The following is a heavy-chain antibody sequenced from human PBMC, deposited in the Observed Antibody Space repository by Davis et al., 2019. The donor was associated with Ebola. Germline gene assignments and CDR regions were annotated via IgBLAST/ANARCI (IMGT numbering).Heavy chain of an antibody. CDR3: TKDTTGPDDS. CDR2: INPDGRST. V-gene: IGHV3-74*01. CDR1: GFDFSYYW. J-gene: IGHJ5*02. Sequence: GESLKISCAGSGFDFSYYWMHWVRQAPGKGLVWVSRINPDGRSTSYADSVRGRFTISRDNAENTLYLQMNSLRDEDTAVYYCTKDTTGPDDSWGQGTLVTVSS. D-gene: IGHD3-16*01.